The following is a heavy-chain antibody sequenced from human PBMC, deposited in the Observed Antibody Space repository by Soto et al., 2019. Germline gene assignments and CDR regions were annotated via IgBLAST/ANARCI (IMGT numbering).Heavy chain of an antibody. CDR3: ARGTGYSYGSALDY. V-gene: IGHV1-69*01. Sequence: QVQLVQSGAEVKKPGSSVKVSCKASGGTFSSYAISWVRQAPGQGLEWMGGIIPIFGTANYAQKFQGRVTITADESTSTADRELSSLRSEDTAVYDCARGTGYSYGSALDYWGQGTLVTVSS. CDR2: IIPIFGTA. D-gene: IGHD5-18*01. CDR1: GGTFSSYA. J-gene: IGHJ4*02.